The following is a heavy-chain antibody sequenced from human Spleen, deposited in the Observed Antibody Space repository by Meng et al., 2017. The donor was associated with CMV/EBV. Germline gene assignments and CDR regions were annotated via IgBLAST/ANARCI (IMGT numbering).Heavy chain of an antibody. CDR1: GYTFTSYA. CDR2: SNAGNGNT. D-gene: IGHD4-11*01. V-gene: IGHV1-3*02. J-gene: IGHJ6*02. CDR3: ATSSYSNYVLGYGMDV. Sequence: ASVKVSCKASGYTFTSYAMHWVRQAPGQRLEWMGWSNAGNGNTKYSQEFQGRVTITRDTSASTAYMELSSLRSEDTAVYYCATSSYSNYVLGYGMDVWGQGTTVTVSS.